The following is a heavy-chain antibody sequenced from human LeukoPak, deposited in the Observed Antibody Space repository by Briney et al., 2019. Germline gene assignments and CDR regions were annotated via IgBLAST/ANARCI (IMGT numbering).Heavy chain of an antibody. CDR3: ARRVGSGWPVQH. CDR2: MNPNSGNT. V-gene: IGHV1-8*01. CDR1: GYTFSIYD. D-gene: IGHD6-19*01. J-gene: IGHJ1*01. Sequence: ASVKVSCKASGYTFSIYDINWVRQATGQGLEWMGWMNPNSGNTGYAQKFQGRLNMTRNTSIDTAYMELSSLRSDDTAVYYCARRVGSGWPVQHWGQGTLVTVSS.